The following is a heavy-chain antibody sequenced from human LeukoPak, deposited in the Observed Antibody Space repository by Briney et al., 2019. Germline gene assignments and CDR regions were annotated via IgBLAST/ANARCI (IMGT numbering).Heavy chain of an antibody. Sequence: GASVKVSCKASGYTFTRYAVNWVRQAPGQGLDWMGWINTNTGNPTYAQGFTGRFVFSLDTSVSTAYLQISNLKAEDTAVYYCARFTVTTPYYFDYWGQGTLVTVSS. D-gene: IGHD4-17*01. V-gene: IGHV7-4-1*02. CDR2: INTNTGNP. CDR1: GYTFTRYA. CDR3: ARFTVTTPYYFDY. J-gene: IGHJ4*02.